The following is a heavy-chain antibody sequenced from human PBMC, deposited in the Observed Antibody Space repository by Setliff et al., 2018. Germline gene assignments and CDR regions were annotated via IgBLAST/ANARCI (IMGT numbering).Heavy chain of an antibody. V-gene: IGHV5-51*01. J-gene: IGHJ4*02. Sequence: GESLKISCKGSGYSFSNFWIGWVRQMPGKGLEWMGIIYPGDSHTRYSPSFQGQVTMSADKSINTAYPQWSNLKASDTAIYYCARSLVGATYSFYFDYWGQGALVTVSS. CDR1: GYSFSNFW. CDR2: IYPGDSHT. CDR3: ARSLVGATYSFYFDY. D-gene: IGHD1-26*01.